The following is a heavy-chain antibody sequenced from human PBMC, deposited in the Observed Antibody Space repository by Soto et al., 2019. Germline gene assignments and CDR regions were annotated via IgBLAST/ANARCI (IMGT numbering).Heavy chain of an antibody. CDR3: AHAFGGTSWPNDAFDV. V-gene: IGHV2-5*02. J-gene: IGHJ3*01. CDR1: GFSFTADGVG. CDR2: IYWDDDT. Sequence: QITLKESGPTLVKPTQTLTLTCIFSGFSFTADGVGVGWIRQPPGKALEWLALIYWDDDTRYRASLKSRLTITKDTSKIQVVLTMTNIDPVDTATYYCAHAFGGTSWPNDAFDVWGQGTVVTVSS. D-gene: IGHD3-16*01.